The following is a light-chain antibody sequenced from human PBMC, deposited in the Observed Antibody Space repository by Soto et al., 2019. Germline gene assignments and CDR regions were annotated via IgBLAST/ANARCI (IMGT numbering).Light chain of an antibody. J-gene: IGLJ1*01. CDR2: DVS. CDR1: SSDVGGYNY. CDR3: CSYAGTVRV. Sequence: QSVLTQPRSVSGSPGQSVTISCTGTSSDVGGYNYVSWYQQHPGKAPKLMIYDVSKRPSGVPDRFSGSKSGNTASLTISGLQAEDEADYYCCSYAGTVRVFGTGTKLTVL. V-gene: IGLV2-11*01.